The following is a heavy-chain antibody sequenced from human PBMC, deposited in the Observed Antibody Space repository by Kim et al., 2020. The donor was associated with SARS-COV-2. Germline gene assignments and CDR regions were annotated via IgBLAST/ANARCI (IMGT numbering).Heavy chain of an antibody. D-gene: IGHD4-17*01. CDR2: ISYDGSNK. V-gene: IGHV3-33*05. J-gene: IGHJ4*02. Sequence: GGSLRLSCAASGFTFSSYGMHWVRQAPGKGLEWVAVISYDGSNKYYADSVKGRFTISRDNSKNTLYLQMNSLRAEDTAVYYCARDVDYASALDYWGQGTLVTVSS. CDR3: ARDVDYASALDY. CDR1: GFTFSSYG.